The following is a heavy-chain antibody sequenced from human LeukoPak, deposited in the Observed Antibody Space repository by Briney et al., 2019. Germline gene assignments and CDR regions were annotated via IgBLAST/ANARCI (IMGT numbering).Heavy chain of an antibody. V-gene: IGHV3-21*01. Sequence: GGSLRLSCAPSGFTFSTYSMKCVRQAPGKWLECVSSISSSGKYIYYAASVRGRFTISRDNDKDSLLLQMNSLRGDDTAVYFCAREIAADYYDNSGYSPEAFDVWGQGTVVTVSS. J-gene: IGHJ3*01. D-gene: IGHD3-22*01. CDR2: ISSSGKYI. CDR3: AREIAADYYDNSGYSPEAFDV. CDR1: GFTFSTYS.